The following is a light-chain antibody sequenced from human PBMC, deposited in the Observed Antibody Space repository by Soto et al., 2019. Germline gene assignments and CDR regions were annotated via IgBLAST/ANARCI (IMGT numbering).Light chain of an antibody. CDR1: QNINNN. J-gene: IGKJ1*01. CDR2: AAS. Sequence: DIQMTQSPSSLSASVGDRVTITCRASQNINNNLSWYQQKPGKAPQLLIYAASSLQSGVPSRFSGSGSGTDFTLTISSLQPEDYATYYCQPSFSTSWTFGQGTKVEFK. V-gene: IGKV1-39*01. CDR3: QPSFSTSWT.